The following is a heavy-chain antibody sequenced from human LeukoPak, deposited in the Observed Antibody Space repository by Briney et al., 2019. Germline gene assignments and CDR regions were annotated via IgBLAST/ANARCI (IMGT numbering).Heavy chain of an antibody. CDR2: IYYSGST. CDR1: GGSISSGDYY. D-gene: IGHD3-10*01. CDR3: ARMPYGSGSYYNSGWLDP. Sequence: SETLSLTCTVSGGSISSGDYYWSWIRQPPGKGLGWIGYIYYSGSTYYNPSLKSRVTISVDTSKNQFSLKLSSVTAADTAVYYCARMPYGSGSYYNSGWLDPWGQGTLVTVSS. J-gene: IGHJ5*02. V-gene: IGHV4-30-4*01.